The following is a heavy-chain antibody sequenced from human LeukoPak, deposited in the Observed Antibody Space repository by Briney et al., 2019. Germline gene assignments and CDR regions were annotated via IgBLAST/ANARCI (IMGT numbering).Heavy chain of an antibody. J-gene: IGHJ4*02. V-gene: IGHV3-30-3*01. Sequence: GGSLRLSCAASGFTFSDYYMSWVRQAPGKGLEWVAVISYDGSNKYYADSVKGRFTISRDNSKNTLYLQMNSLRAEDTAVYYCARERPIAAALGYWGQGTLVTVSS. CDR2: ISYDGSNK. CDR1: GFTFSDYY. CDR3: ARERPIAAALGY. D-gene: IGHD6-13*01.